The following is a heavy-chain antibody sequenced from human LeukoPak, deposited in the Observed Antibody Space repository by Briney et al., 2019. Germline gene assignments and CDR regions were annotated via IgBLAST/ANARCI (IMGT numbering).Heavy chain of an antibody. CDR2: ISSSSSYI. J-gene: IGHJ4*02. CDR3: ARGQPGVAAAGNLDY. CDR1: GFTFSSYS. Sequence: GGSLRLSCAASGFTFSSYSMNWVRQAPGKGLEWVSSISSSSSYIYYADSVKGRFAISRDNAKNSLYLQMNSLRAEDTAVYYCARGQPGVAAAGNLDYWGQETLVTVSS. D-gene: IGHD6-13*01. V-gene: IGHV3-21*01.